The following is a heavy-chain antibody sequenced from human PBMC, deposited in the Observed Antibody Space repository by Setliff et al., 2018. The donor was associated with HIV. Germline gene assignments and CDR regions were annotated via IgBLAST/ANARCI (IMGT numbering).Heavy chain of an antibody. Sequence: ASVKVSCKASGYTFTDYFIHWVRQAPGQGLEWMGRINPSRHNTIYAPRYQGRVTMTRDTSISTAYMELGGLTSDDTAVYYCARNYGADSNYFDYWGQGTLVTVSS. D-gene: IGHD4-17*01. CDR2: INPSRHNT. J-gene: IGHJ4*02. CDR1: GYTFTDYF. V-gene: IGHV1-2*06. CDR3: ARNYGADSNYFDY.